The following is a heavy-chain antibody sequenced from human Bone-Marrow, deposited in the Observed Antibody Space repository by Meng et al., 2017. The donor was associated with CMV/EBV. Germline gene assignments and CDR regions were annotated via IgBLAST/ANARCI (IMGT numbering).Heavy chain of an antibody. V-gene: IGHV3-7*03. CDR2: IKRDGSEK. CDR1: GFTFSSYW. J-gene: IGHJ6*02. Sequence: GGSLRLSCVASGFTFSSYWMSWVRQAPGKGLEWVANIKRDGSEKYYVGSVRGRFTIARDNAKNSLYLRMNSLRAEDTALYYCAKDIGDKYQLPSGMEIWGQGTTVTVSS. CDR3: AKDIGDKYQLPSGMEI. D-gene: IGHD2-2*01.